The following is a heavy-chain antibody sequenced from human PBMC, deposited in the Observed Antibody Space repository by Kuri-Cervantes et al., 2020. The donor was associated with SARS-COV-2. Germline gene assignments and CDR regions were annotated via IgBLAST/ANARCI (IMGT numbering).Heavy chain of an antibody. D-gene: IGHD3-22*01. V-gene: IGHV3-66*04. Sequence: GGSLRLSCAASGFTVSSNYMSWVRQAPGKGLEWVSVIYSGDNTEYADSVKGRFTISRDNSKNTMYLQMNSLRAEDTAVYYCARHPRDAMIVAGYYFDYWGQGTLVTVSS. CDR1: GFTVSSNY. CDR3: ARHPRDAMIVAGYYFDY. J-gene: IGHJ4*02. CDR2: IYSGDNT.